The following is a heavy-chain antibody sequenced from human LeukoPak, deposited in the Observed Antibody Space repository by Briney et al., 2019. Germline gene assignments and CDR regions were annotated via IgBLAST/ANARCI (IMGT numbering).Heavy chain of an antibody. Sequence: SETLSLTCAVYGGSFSGYYWSWIRQPPGKGLEWIGEINHSGSTNYNPSLKSRVAISVDTSKNQFSLKLSSVTAADTAVYYCARASTDPRGYNYGSPRIWDFDYWGQGTLVTVSS. V-gene: IGHV4-34*01. CDR2: INHSGST. CDR1: GGSFSGYY. CDR3: ARASTDPRGYNYGSPRIWDFDY. D-gene: IGHD5-18*01. J-gene: IGHJ4*02.